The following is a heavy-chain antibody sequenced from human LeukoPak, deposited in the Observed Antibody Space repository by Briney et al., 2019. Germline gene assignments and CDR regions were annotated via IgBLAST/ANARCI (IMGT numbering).Heavy chain of an antibody. CDR3: ARDRGSYNEDSGYYYYYGMDV. J-gene: IGHJ6*04. D-gene: IGHD1-26*01. CDR2: IYHSGST. Sequence: SETLSLTCAVYGGSFSGYYWSWIRQPPGKGLEWIGEIYHSGSTNYNPSLKSRVTISVDKSKNQFSLKLSSVTAADTAVYYCARDRGSYNEDSGYYYYYGMDVWGKGTTVTVPS. V-gene: IGHV4-34*01. CDR1: GGSFSGYY.